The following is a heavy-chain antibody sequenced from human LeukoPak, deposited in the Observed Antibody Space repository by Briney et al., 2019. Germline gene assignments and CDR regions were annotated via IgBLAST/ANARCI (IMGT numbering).Heavy chain of an antibody. CDR2: IYYSGST. V-gene: IGHV4-31*03. J-gene: IGHJ3*02. CDR1: GGSISSGGYY. D-gene: IGHD4-17*01. CDR3: ARDLSQDGDYVNAFDI. Sequence: SETLSLTCTVSGGSISSGGYYWSWIRQHPGKCLEWIGYIYYSGSTYYNPSLKSRVTISVDTSKNQFSLKLSSVTAADTAVYYCARDLSQDGDYVNAFDIWGQGTMVTVSS.